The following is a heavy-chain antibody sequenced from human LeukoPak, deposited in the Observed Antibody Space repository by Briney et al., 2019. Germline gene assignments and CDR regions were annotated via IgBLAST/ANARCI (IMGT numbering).Heavy chain of an antibody. J-gene: IGHJ6*02. Sequence: GASVNVSCKASGGTFSSYAISWVRQAPGQGLEWMGGIIPIFGTANYAQKFQGRVTITADESTSTAYMELSSLRSEDTAVYYCARGGSGYSYGYVRYYGMDVWGQGTTVTVSS. CDR3: ARGGSGYSYGYVRYYGMDV. CDR2: IIPIFGTA. CDR1: GGTFSSYA. V-gene: IGHV1-69*01. D-gene: IGHD5-18*01.